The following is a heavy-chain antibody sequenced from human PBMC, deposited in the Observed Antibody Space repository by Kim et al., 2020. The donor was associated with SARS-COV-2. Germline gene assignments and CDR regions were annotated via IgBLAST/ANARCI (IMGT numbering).Heavy chain of an antibody. D-gene: IGHD3-3*01. Sequence: YYTPSLKSRVTMAVDTSKNQFSLKLSSVTAADTAVYFCARDYNFNTNFDLWGQGTMVTVSS. J-gene: IGHJ4*02. V-gene: IGHV4-28*03. CDR3: ARDYNFNTNFDL.